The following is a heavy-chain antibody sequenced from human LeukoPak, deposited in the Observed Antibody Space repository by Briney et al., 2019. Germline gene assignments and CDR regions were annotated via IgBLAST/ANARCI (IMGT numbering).Heavy chain of an antibody. V-gene: IGHV3-30*01. Sequence: GRSLRLSCAASGFTFSSNAMHWVRQAPGKGLEWLAVISFDGNKKYYADSVKGRFPISRDNSRNTLYLQMNSLRTEDTAVYYCATESRLRMGTPEYWGQGTLVTVSS. CDR1: GFTFSSNA. D-gene: IGHD3-16*01. CDR2: ISFDGNKK. J-gene: IGHJ4*02. CDR3: ATESRLRMGTPEY.